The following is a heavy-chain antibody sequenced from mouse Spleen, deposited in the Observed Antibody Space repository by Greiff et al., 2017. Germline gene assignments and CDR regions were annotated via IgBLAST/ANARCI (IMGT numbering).Heavy chain of an antibody. V-gene: IGHV3-8*02. Sequence: EVMLVESGPSLVKPSQTLSLTCSVTGDSITSGYWNWIRKFPGNKLEYMGYISYSGSTYYNPSLKSRISITRDTSKNQYYLQLNSVTTEDTATYYCARWGYGSSYGAMDYWGQGTSVTVSS. J-gene: IGHJ4*01. D-gene: IGHD1-1*01. CDR2: ISYSGST. CDR3: ARWGYGSSYGAMDY. CDR1: GDSITSGY.